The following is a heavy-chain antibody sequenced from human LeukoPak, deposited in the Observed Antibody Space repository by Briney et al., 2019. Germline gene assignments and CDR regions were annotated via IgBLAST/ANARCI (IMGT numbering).Heavy chain of an antibody. CDR1: GYTFTGYY. J-gene: IGHJ4*02. D-gene: IGHD1-26*01. Sequence: ASVKVSCKASGYTFTGYYMHWVRQAPGQGVEWMGWIYPNSGGTNYAQKVQGRVTMTRDTSISTAYMELGRLRSDDTAVYYCAKGGGSHYELFDYWGQGTLVTVSS. CDR2: IYPNSGGT. V-gene: IGHV1-2*02. CDR3: AKGGGSHYELFDY.